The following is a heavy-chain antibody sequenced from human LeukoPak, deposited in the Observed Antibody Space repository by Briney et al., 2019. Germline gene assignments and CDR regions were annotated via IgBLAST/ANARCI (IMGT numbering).Heavy chain of an antibody. J-gene: IGHJ3*02. CDR2: ISWNSGSK. CDR3: AKGYSSSGTDAFDI. D-gene: IGHD6-13*01. V-gene: IGHV3-9*01. CDR1: GFTFDDYA. Sequence: GGSLRLSCAASGFTFDDYAMHWVRQVPGKGLEWVSGISWNSGSKGYADSVKGRFTISRDSAKNSLYLQMNSLRAEDTALYYCAKGYSSSGTDAFDIWGQGTMVTVSS.